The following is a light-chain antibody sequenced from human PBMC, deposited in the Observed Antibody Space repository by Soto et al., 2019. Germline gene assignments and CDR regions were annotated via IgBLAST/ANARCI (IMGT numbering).Light chain of an antibody. V-gene: IGKV3-15*01. CDR3: LQYNNWPYT. CDR1: QSVVSN. Sequence: EIVMTQSPATLSVSPGERAALSCRASQSVVSNLAWYQQKPGQAPRLLIYGSTNRATGIPARFSGRWSETEFTLTSSSLQSEDFAFYYCLQYNNWPYTFGQGTKLEIK. J-gene: IGKJ2*01. CDR2: GST.